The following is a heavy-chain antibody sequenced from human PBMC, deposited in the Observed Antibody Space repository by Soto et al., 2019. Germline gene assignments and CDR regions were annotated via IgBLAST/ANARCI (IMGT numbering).Heavy chain of an antibody. CDR2: IKQDGIEK. V-gene: IGHV3-7*01. J-gene: IGHJ4*02. Sequence: GGALRLSCAASGFPFSSYWMSWVRQAPGKGLEWVANIKQDGIEKYYVDSVKGRFTISRDNAKNSLYLQMNSLRAEDTAVYYCARADEGYFDYWGQGTLVTVSS. CDR1: GFPFSSYW. CDR3: ARADEGYFDY.